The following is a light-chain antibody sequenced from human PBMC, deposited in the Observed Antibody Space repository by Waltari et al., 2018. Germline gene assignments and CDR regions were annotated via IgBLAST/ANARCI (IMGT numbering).Light chain of an antibody. CDR1: HSILLGSSRNY. J-gene: IGKJ2*03. CDR3: QHYYRAPYS. V-gene: IGKV4-1*01. CDR2: WAS. Sequence: IVMTQSPASLAVSLGERATINCKSNHSILLGSSRNYLAWYQQRRGQPPKLLLYWASIRESGVPDRIVVSGSGTDFTLTINNLQAEDVALYYCQHYYRAPYSFGQGTKLEI.